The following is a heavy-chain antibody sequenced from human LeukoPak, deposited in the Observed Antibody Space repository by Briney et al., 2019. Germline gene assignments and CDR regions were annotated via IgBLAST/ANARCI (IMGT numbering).Heavy chain of an antibody. Sequence: AAVKVSCKASGNPLTHYYLHSVRQAPGQGLEWMGWINPNSPDTNYAQKFQARVTMTRDTSISTAYMELSSLRSDDTAVYYCARVWRTATSGSNWFDPWGQGTLVTVSS. CDR2: INPNSPDT. D-gene: IGHD6-19*01. CDR1: GNPLTHYY. CDR3: ARVWRTATSGSNWFDP. J-gene: IGHJ5*02. V-gene: IGHV1-2*02.